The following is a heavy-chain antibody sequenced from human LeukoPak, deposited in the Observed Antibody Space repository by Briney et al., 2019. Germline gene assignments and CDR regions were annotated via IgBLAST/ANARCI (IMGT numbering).Heavy chain of an antibody. CDR1: GFTFSNAW. J-gene: IGHJ4*02. Sequence: GGSLRLSCAASGFTFSNAWMSWVRQAPGKGLEWVGRIKSKTDGGTTDYAAPVKGRFTISRDDSKHTLYLQMHSLKTEDTAVYYSTTKAGLRVPAAKEQLGEDYWGQGTLVTVSS. CDR3: TTKAGLRVPAAKEQLGEDY. CDR2: IKSKTDGGTT. V-gene: IGHV3-15*01. D-gene: IGHD2-2*01.